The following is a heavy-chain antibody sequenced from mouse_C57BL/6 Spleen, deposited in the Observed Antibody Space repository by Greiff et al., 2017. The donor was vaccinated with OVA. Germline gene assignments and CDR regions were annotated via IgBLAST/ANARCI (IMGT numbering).Heavy chain of an antibody. CDR2: IYPSDSET. J-gene: IGHJ2*01. CDR1: GYTFTSYW. V-gene: IGHV1-61*01. D-gene: IGHD4-1*02. Sequence: VQLQQPGAELVRPGSSVKLSCKASGYTFTSYWMDWVKQRPGQGLEWIGNIYPSDSETHYNQKFKDKATLTVDKSSSTAYMQLSSLTSEDSAVYYCASRNWDDFDYWGQGTTLTVSS. CDR3: ASRNWDDFDY.